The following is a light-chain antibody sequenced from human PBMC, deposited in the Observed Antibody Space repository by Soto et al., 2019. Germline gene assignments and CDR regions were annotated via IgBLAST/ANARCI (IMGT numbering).Light chain of an antibody. V-gene: IGKV3-11*01. CDR1: HSVSNY. CDR2: NAS. Sequence: EIVLTQSPATLSLSPGERATLSCRASHSVSNYLAWYQQKPGQAPRLLIYNASNRATGIPARFSGSGSGTDFTLTVSSLEPEDFAVYYCQQRSYLGLTFGGGTKVEIK. CDR3: QQRSYLGLT. J-gene: IGKJ4*01.